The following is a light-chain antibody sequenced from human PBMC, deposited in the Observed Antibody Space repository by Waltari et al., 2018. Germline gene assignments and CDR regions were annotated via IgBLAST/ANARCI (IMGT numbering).Light chain of an antibody. V-gene: IGKV3-15*01. CDR2: GIS. J-gene: IGKJ1*01. CDR1: DTFGSN. Sequence: EIVMTQSPVSLSLSVGETATLSCRASDTFGSNLAWYQQKAGQAPRLLIFGISTRAAGVPDRISGSGSGTEFTLTIKRLQSDDLAFYFCQQYNDWPWTFGQGTEVE. CDR3: QQYNDWPWT.